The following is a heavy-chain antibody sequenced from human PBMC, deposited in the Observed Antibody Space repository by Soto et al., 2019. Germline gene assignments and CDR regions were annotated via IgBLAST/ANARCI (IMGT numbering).Heavy chain of an antibody. CDR2: IFWDYDR. J-gene: IGHJ6*02. Sequence: QITLKESGPTLVKPTQTLTLTCSFSGFSLTSSGVGVDWIRQPPGKALEWLAIIFWDYDRRDSPSLKTRLTITKDISKNQVVLTMTNMAPVDTGTYYCAHRGGYSSTCMDVWGQGTTVTVPS. CDR1: GFSLTSSGVG. D-gene: IGHD6-13*01. CDR3: AHRGGYSSTCMDV. V-gene: IGHV2-5*02.